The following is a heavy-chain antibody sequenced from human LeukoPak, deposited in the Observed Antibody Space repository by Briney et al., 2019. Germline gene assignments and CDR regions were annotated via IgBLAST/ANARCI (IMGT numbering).Heavy chain of an antibody. CDR2: ISYDGSNK. V-gene: IGHV3-30*03. Sequence: PGRSLRLSCAASGFTFSSYGMHWVRQAPGKGLEWVAVISYDGSNKYYADSVKGRFTISRDNSKNTLYLQMNSLRAEDTALYYCARDGSSSGPYVEYYFDYWGQGTLVTVSS. CDR3: ARDGSSSGPYVEYYFDY. J-gene: IGHJ4*02. D-gene: IGHD6-19*01. CDR1: GFTFSSYG.